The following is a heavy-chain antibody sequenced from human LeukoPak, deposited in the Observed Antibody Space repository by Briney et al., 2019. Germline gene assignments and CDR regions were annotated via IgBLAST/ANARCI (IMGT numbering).Heavy chain of an antibody. CDR1: GGSISTSNYY. CDR3: ARAGGDKYYYGSGKGFDP. V-gene: IGHV4-61*05. CDR2: IYYSGST. Sequence: PSQTLSLTCTVSGGSISTSNYYWGWIRQPPGKGLEWIEYIYYSGSTNYNPSLKSRVTISVATPKNQISLKLSSVTAADTAVYYCARAGGDKYYYGSGKGFDPWGQGTLVTVSS. D-gene: IGHD3-10*01. J-gene: IGHJ5*02.